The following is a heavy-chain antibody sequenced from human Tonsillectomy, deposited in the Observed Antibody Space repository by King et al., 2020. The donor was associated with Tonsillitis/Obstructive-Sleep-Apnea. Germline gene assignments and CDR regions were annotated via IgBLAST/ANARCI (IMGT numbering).Heavy chain of an antibody. CDR1: GFTFSSYT. D-gene: IGHD4-17*01. V-gene: IGHV3-21*06. CDR3: ARERGYGDYYFDY. J-gene: IGHJ4*02. Sequence: VQLVESGRGLVKPGGSLRLSCAASGFTFSSYTMNWVRQAPGKGLEWVASISRSSTHIDYADSLKGRFTISRDNAKNLLYLQMSSLRAEDTALYYCARERGYGDYYFDYWGQGTLVTVSS. CDR2: ISRSSTHI.